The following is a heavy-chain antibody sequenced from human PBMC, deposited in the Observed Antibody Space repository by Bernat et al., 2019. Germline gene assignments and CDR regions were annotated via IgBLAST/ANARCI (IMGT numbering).Heavy chain of an antibody. CDR3: ARGGSSYYYGSGSSEDAFDI. D-gene: IGHD3-10*01. V-gene: IGHV4-34*01. J-gene: IGHJ3*02. Sequence: QLQLQEWGAGLLKPSETLSLTCAVYGGSFSGYYWSWIRQPPGKGLEWIGEINHSGSTNYNPSLKSRVTISVDTSKNQFSLKLSSVTAADTAVYYCARGGSSYYYGSGSSEDAFDIWGQGTMVTVSS. CDR2: INHSGST. CDR1: GGSFSGYY.